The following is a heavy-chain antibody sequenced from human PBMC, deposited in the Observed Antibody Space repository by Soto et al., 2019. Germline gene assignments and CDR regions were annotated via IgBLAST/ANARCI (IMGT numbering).Heavy chain of an antibody. D-gene: IGHD3-3*01. V-gene: IGHV3-21*01. Sequence: GGSLRLSCAASGFTFSSYRMNWVRQAPGKGLEWVSSISSSSSYIYYADSVNGRFTISRDNAKNSLYLQMNSLRAEDTAVYYCARASGKSYGMDVWGQGTTVTVSS. J-gene: IGHJ6*02. CDR3: ARASGKSYGMDV. CDR2: ISSSSSYI. CDR1: GFTFSSYR.